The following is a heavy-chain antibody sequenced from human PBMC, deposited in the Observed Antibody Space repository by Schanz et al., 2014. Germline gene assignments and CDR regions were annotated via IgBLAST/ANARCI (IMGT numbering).Heavy chain of an antibody. V-gene: IGHV4-4*02. CDR3: VRNGDCRGGIRCDKGYFDS. J-gene: IGHJ4*02. D-gene: IGHD2-15*01. CDR2: MHHSEGR. Sequence: QVQLQESGPGLVKPSGTLSLTCTVSGASISSVYWWSWVRQSPGTGLEWIGEMHHSEGRNYNPSLKSRVTNFIDEPKNYFFLELISVPAADTAVYYCVRNGDCRGGIRCDKGYFDSWGQGILVTVSS. CDR1: GASISSVYW.